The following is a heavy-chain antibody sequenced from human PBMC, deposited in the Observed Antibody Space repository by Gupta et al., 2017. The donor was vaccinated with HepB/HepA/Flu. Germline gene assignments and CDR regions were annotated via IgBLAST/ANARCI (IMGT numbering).Heavy chain of an antibody. CDR3: AKDLCGYYYYGMDV. V-gene: IGHV3-30*18. J-gene: IGHJ6*02. CDR1: GFTFSTYG. CDR2: ISYDGSNK. D-gene: IGHD2-21*01. Sequence: QVQMVESGGGVVQPGGSLRLSCAASGFTFSTYGLPWVRQAPGKGLEWVAVISYDGSNKYYADSVKGRFTISRGNSKNTLYLKMNSLRAEDTAVYYCAKDLCGYYYYGMDVWGQGTTVTVSS.